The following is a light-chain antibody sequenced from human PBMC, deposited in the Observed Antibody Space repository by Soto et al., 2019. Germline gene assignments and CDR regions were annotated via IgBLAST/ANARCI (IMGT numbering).Light chain of an antibody. V-gene: IGKV3-20*01. CDR3: QQYGDYNSPRYS. CDR2: ATS. J-gene: IGKJ2*03. CDR1: QSVSSNY. Sequence: EIVLTQSPGTLSLSPGDRVTLSCRASQSVSSNYLAWYQQKPGQAPRLLIYATSARATGIPDRFSGSGSGTDFPLTISILEPEYFAMYYCQQYGDYNSPRYSFGQGTRLEI.